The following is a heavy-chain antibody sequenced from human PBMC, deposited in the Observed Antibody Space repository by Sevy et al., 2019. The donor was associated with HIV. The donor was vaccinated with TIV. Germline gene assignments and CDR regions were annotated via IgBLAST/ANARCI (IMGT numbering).Heavy chain of an antibody. Sequence: AGSLRLSCAVSGFTFSNYWMSWVRPAPVKGLEWVANLNEDRSEKDYVGSVKGRFTISRDNARNSLYLEMNNLRTEDTAVYYCASSVNSGWSGAFDIWGQGTMVTVSS. V-gene: IGHV3-7*01. CDR1: GFTFSNYW. CDR2: LNEDRSEK. D-gene: IGHD6-19*01. J-gene: IGHJ3*02. CDR3: ASSVNSGWSGAFDI.